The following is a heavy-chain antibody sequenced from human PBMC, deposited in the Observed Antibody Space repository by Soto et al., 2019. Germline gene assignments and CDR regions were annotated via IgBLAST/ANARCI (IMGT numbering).Heavy chain of an antibody. CDR3: AHYGLGELSYEYFQH. CDR1: GFSLSTSGVG. D-gene: IGHD3-16*02. Sequence: QITLKESGPTLVKPTQTLTLTCTFSGFSLSTSGVGVGWIRQPPGKALEWLALIYWDDDKRYSPSLKSRLTITKVTSKNQVVLTMTNMDPVDTATYYCAHYGLGELSYEYFQHWGQGTLVTVSS. CDR2: IYWDDDK. V-gene: IGHV2-5*02. J-gene: IGHJ1*01.